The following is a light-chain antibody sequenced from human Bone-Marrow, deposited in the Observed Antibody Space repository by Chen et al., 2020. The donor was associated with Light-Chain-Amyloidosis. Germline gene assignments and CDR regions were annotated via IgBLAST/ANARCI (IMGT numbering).Light chain of an antibody. CDR2: ANN. V-gene: IGLV1-40*01. J-gene: IGLJ2*01. Sequence: QSALTHPPSVSGAPGQRVTISCTVSSSNNGAGFEVHWYQRHPGTAPKLLIYANNNRPSGISDRFSGSNSGTSASLTITGLQAEDEADYYCQSYDNSLSGSRVFGGGTKLTVL. CDR3: QSYDNSLSGSRV. CDR1: SSNNGAGFE.